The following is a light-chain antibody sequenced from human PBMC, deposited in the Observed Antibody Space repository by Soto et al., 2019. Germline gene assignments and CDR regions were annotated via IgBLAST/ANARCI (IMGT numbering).Light chain of an antibody. V-gene: IGKV3-15*01. CDR1: QSVGTN. CDR3: QQYKNWPPYT. Sequence: EIVLTQSPATLSVSPGERATLSCRASQSVGTNLAWYQQKPGQAPRLLIYAASTTATGIPARFSGSGSGTEFILTIRSLQSEDFAVDYCQQYKNWPPYTFGQGTKLEIK. CDR2: AAS. J-gene: IGKJ2*01.